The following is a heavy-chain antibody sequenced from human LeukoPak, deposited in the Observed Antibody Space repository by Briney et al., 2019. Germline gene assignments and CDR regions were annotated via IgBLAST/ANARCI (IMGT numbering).Heavy chain of an antibody. V-gene: IGHV1-2*02. CDR3: ARDPGYCSSTSCYTPYYFDY. CDR1: GYTFTGYY. Sequence: ASVEVSCKASGYTFTGYYMHWVRQAPGQGLEWMGWINPNSGGTNYAQKFQGRVTMTRDTSISTAYMELSRLRSDDTAVYYCARDPGYCSSTSCYTPYYFDYWGQGTLVTVSS. D-gene: IGHD2-2*02. J-gene: IGHJ4*02. CDR2: INPNSGGT.